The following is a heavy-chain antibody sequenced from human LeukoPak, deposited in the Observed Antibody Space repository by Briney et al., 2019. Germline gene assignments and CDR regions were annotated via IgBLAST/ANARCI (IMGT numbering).Heavy chain of an antibody. D-gene: IGHD5-18*01. CDR2: INHSGST. CDR3: ARLRPPRRGYSYGYFDY. CDR1: GGSFSGYY. Sequence: PSETLSLTCAVYGGSFSGYYWSWIRQPPGKGLERIGEINHSGSTNYNPSLKSRVTISVDTSKNQFSLKLSSVTAADTAVYYCARLRPPRRGYSYGYFDYWGQGTLVTVSS. V-gene: IGHV4-34*01. J-gene: IGHJ4*02.